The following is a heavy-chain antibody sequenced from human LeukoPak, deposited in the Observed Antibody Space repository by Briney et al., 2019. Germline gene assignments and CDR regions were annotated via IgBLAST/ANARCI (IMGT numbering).Heavy chain of an antibody. V-gene: IGHV3-30*04. CDR3: VKEGVEYSYSYGDY. D-gene: IGHD3-16*01. CDR1: GFAFSNYA. Sequence: PGGSLRLSCAASGFAFSNYALHWVRQAPGKGLEWVAVISYDGSNKFYADSVRGRFTISRDNAENTLYLQMNNLRPDDTAFYFCVKEGVEYSYSYGDYWGQGTLVTVSS. CDR2: ISYDGSNK. J-gene: IGHJ4*02.